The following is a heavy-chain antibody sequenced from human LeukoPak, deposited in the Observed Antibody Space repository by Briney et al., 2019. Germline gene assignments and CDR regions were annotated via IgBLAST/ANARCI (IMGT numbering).Heavy chain of an antibody. CDR2: ISWDGGST. CDR1: GFTFDDYT. J-gene: IGHJ6*03. V-gene: IGHV3-43*01. CDR3: AKALTPRAGYYYYYMDV. Sequence: GGSLRLSCAASGFTFDDYTMHWVRQAPGKGLEWVSLISWDGGSTYYADSVKGRFTISRDNSKNSLYLQMNSLRAEDTASYYCAKALTPRAGYYYYYMDVWGKGTTVTVSS. D-gene: IGHD1-14*01.